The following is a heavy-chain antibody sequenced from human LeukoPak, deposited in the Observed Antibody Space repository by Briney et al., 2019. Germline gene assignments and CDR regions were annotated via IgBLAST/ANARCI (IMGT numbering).Heavy chain of an antibody. CDR2: ISSSSSYI. D-gene: IGHD6-13*01. CDR1: GFTFSSYS. V-gene: IGHV3-21*01. CDR3: ARDIAAAGLDY. Sequence: GGSLRLSCAASGFTFSSYSMNWVRQAPEKGLEWVSSISSSSSYIYYADSVKGRCTISRDNAKNSLYLQMNSLRAEDTAVYYCARDIAAAGLDYWGQGTLVTVSS. J-gene: IGHJ4*02.